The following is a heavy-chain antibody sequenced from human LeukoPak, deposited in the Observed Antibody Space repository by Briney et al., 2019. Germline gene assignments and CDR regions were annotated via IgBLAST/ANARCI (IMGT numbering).Heavy chain of an antibody. CDR3: ARDCGRITYYDILTGNIGEDYYYYGMDV. Sequence: SETLSLTCTVSGGSISSSSYYWGWIRQPPGKGLEWIGSIYYSGSTYYNPSLKSRVTISVDTSKSQFSLKLSSVTAADTAVYYCARDCGRITYYDILTGNIGEDYYYYGMDVWGQGTTVTVSS. V-gene: IGHV4-39*07. J-gene: IGHJ6*02. CDR2: IYYSGST. CDR1: GGSISSSSYY. D-gene: IGHD3-9*01.